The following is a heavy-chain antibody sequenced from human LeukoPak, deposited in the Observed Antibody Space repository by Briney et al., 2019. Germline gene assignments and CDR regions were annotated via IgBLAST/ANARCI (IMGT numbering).Heavy chain of an antibody. Sequence: GGSLRLSCAASGFTFSTYAMSWVRQAPGKGLEWVSAITDSGGNTYYAAPVKGRFTISRDNSKNTLYLQMNSLRAEDTAVYYCAKDLHYYDSSGSGDYWGQGTLVTVSS. J-gene: IGHJ4*02. CDR2: ITDSGGNT. D-gene: IGHD3-22*01. CDR3: AKDLHYYDSSGSGDY. CDR1: GFTFSTYA. V-gene: IGHV3-23*01.